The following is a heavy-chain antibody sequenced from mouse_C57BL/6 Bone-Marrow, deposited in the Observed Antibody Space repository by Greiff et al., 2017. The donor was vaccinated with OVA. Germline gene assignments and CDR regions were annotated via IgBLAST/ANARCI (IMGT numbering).Heavy chain of an antibody. Sequence: VQLKQSGAELVRPGASVTLSCKASGYTFTDYEMHWVKQTPVHGLEWIGAIDPGTGGTAYNQKFKGKAILTADKSSSTAYMESRGLTSGDAAVNYCTRGGRGDYWGQGTSVTVSS. V-gene: IGHV1-15*01. CDR1: GYTFTDYE. J-gene: IGHJ4*01. CDR3: TRGGRGDY. CDR2: IDPGTGGT.